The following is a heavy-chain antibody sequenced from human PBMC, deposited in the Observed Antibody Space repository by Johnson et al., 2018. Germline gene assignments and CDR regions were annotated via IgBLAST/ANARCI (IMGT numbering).Heavy chain of an antibody. J-gene: IGHJ3*02. D-gene: IGHD1-26*01. Sequence: VQLVESGGGLVQXGGSLRLXCEVSGFTFSNYAMNWVRQTPGKGLEWVSGVFPSGINTFYADSVKGRFPISRDNSKNILFLQMNSLRAEDTAVYYCARGKGSGLYSGSQDTFDIWGQGTMVTVSS. CDR1: GFTFSNYA. V-gene: IGHV3-23*04. CDR3: ARGKGSGLYSGSQDTFDI. CDR2: VFPSGINT.